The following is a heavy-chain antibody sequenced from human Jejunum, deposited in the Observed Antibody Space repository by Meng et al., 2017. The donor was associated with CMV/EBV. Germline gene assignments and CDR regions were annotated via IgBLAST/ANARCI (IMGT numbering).Heavy chain of an antibody. V-gene: IGHV1-46*01. CDR1: GYTFTSYY. CDR3: ARDLIVVTGTGIDS. D-gene: IGHD3-10*01. Sequence: SGYTFTSYYIHWVRPAPGQGLEWMGLIHPSGGTTNLAQKFQDRVTMTRDTSTNTVYMELKSLKSEDTAVYYCARDLIVVTGTGIDSWGQGTPVTVSS. CDR2: IHPSGGTT. J-gene: IGHJ5*01.